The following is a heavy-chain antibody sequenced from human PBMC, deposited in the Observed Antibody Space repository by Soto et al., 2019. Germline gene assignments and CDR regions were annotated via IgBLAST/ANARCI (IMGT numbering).Heavy chain of an antibody. V-gene: IGHV1-69*01. Sequence: QVQLVQSGAEVKKSGSSVKVSCKASGGTFSSYAISWVRQAPGQGLEWMGGIIPIFGTANYAQKFQGRVTITADESTSTAYMELSSLRSEDTAEYYCAIHKGEMATIRFDYWGQGTLVTVSS. CDR1: GGTFSSYA. J-gene: IGHJ4*02. CDR2: IIPIFGTA. D-gene: IGHD5-12*01. CDR3: AIHKGEMATIRFDY.